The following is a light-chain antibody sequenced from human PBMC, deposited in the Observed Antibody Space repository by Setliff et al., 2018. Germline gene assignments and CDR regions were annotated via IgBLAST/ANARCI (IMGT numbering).Light chain of an antibody. CDR1: SSDVGAYNH. Sequence: QSALTQPRSVSGSPGQSVTISCTGASSDVGAYNHVSWYQQHPGKVPKLMIYDVRKRPSGVPDRFSGSKSGNTASLTISGLQAEDEADYYCCSYTGFSYVFGSGTKVTVL. J-gene: IGLJ1*01. CDR3: CSYTGFSYV. V-gene: IGLV2-11*01. CDR2: DVR.